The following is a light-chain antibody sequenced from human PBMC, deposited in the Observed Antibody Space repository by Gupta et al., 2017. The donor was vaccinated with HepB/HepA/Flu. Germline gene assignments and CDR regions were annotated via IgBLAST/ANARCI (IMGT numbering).Light chain of an antibody. V-gene: IGLV7-46*01. J-gene: IGLJ3*02. CDR2: NTK. CDR3: LVEYEGVRV. CDR1: TGTVTSGHY. Sequence: QAVVTQEPSLTVSPGGTVTLTCGSSTGTVTSGHYPYWFQQKPGQAPTTVIFNTKDTHSWTPARVSGSLLGGTAALTLYGAQSEDESDDSGLVEYEGVRVFGGGTRLTVL.